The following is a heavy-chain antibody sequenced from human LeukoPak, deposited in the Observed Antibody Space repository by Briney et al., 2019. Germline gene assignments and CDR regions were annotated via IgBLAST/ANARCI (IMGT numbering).Heavy chain of an antibody. CDR1: GGSISSSSYY. J-gene: IGHJ4*02. Sequence: SETLSLTCTVSGGSISSSSYYWGWIRQPPGKGLEWIGSIYYSGSTYYNPSLKSRVTISIDTSKNQFSLKLSSVTAADTAVYYCARLSIVTAVDNWGQGTPVTVSS. CDR2: IYYSGST. V-gene: IGHV4-39*01. CDR3: ARLSIVTAVDN. D-gene: IGHD6-13*01.